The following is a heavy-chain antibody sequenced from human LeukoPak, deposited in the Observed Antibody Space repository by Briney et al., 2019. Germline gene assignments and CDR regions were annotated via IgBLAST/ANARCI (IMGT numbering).Heavy chain of an antibody. Sequence: GGSLRLSCEASGFSFTNTWMSWVRQAPGKGLEWVGRVKSKADGGTTDYAAPVQGRFTISRDDSKNTLSLQMNSLKTEDTAVYYCATEGGSGSYYGDDAFDMWGQGTMVTVSS. CDR1: GFSFTNTW. J-gene: IGHJ3*02. V-gene: IGHV3-15*01. D-gene: IGHD3-10*01. CDR2: VKSKADGGTT. CDR3: ATEGGSGSYYGDDAFDM.